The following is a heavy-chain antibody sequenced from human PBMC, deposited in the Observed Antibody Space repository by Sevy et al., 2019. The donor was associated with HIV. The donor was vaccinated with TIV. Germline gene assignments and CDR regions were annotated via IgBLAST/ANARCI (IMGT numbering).Heavy chain of an antibody. J-gene: IGHJ6*02. Sequence: GGSLRLSCAASGFTFSDYYMSWIRQAPGKGLEWVSYISSSSSYTNYANSVKGRFTISRDNAKNSLYLQMNSLRAEDTAVYYCARDSGQLRYYYGMDVWGQGTTVTVSS. CDR3: ARDSGQLRYYYGMDV. CDR2: ISSSSSYT. CDR1: GFTFSDYY. V-gene: IGHV3-11*06. D-gene: IGHD1-7*01.